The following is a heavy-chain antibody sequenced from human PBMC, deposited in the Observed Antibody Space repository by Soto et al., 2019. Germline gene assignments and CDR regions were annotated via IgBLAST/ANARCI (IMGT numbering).Heavy chain of an antibody. D-gene: IGHD3-10*01. CDR1: GYTFTSYG. CDR2: ISAYNGNT. Sequence: ASVKVSCKASGYTFTSYGISWVRQAPGQGLEWMGWISAYNGNTNYAQKLQGRVTMTTDTSTSTAYMELRSLRSDDTAVYYCARDLRGGAYYYGSGSYGGARYWGQGTLVTVSS. CDR3: ARDLRGGAYYYGSGSYGGARY. V-gene: IGHV1-18*01. J-gene: IGHJ4*02.